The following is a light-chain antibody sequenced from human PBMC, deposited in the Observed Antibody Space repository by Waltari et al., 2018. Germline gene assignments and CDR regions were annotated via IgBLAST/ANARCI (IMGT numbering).Light chain of an antibody. J-gene: IGLJ3*02. CDR2: LDS. CDR1: KIRGIP. Sequence: SSVLTQAPSVSVAPGQTATVPCGGDKIRGIPVHWYQQRPGRAPVLVVYLDSDRPSGIPDRFSGSKSGNAATLTISRVEAGDEADYYCHVWDGKTVMFGGGTKLTVL. CDR3: HVWDGKTVM. V-gene: IGLV3-21*02.